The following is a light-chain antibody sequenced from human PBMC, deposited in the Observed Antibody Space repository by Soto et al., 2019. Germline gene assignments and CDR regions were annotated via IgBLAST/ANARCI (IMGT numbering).Light chain of an antibody. V-gene: IGKV1-39*01. CDR1: QSISTY. CDR2: AVY. J-gene: IGKJ1*01. Sequence: DLQMTQSPSSLSASVGDRVTISCRAIQSISTYLNWYQQKPGKAPKLLIYAVYSLQSGVTSRFSGSGSGRDFTLTISSLQPEDFATYYCQQSYSTPPWTFGQGTKVEIK. CDR3: QQSYSTPPWT.